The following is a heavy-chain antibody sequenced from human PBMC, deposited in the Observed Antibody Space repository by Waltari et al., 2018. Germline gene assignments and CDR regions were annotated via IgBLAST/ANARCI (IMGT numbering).Heavy chain of an antibody. CDR2: ITYDGSNK. J-gene: IGHJ4*02. Sequence: QVHLVESGGGVVQPGGSLRLPWAASGFAFSSYGLHWARQAPGKGLEWVAFITYDGSNKYYADSMKGRFTVSRDNSKNTLFLQMNTLRAEDTAVYYCAKDHVVVVPGGMTKVFDYWGQGTLVTVSS. V-gene: IGHV3-30*02. CDR1: GFAFSSYG. CDR3: AKDHVVVVPGGMTKVFDY. D-gene: IGHD2-2*01.